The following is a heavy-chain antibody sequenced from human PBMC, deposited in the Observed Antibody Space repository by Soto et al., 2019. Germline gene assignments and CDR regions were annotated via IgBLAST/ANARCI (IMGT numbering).Heavy chain of an antibody. CDR2: IIPIPGTA. D-gene: IGHD2-2*01. CDR1: GGTFGSYA. CDR3: ARSQGSSTSLDVYYSYYDGMDV. V-gene: IGHV1-69*01. Sequence: QVQLVQSGAEVKKPGSSVKVSCKASGGTFGSYAISWVRQAPGQGLEWMGGIIPIPGTANYAQKFQGRVTIAADESTSTAYMELSSLRSEDTAVYYCARSQGSSTSLDVYYSYYDGMDVWGQGTTVTVSS. J-gene: IGHJ6*02.